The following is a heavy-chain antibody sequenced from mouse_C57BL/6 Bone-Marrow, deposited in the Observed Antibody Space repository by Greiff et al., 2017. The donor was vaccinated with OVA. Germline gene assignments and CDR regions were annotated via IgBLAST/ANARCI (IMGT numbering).Heavy chain of an antibody. Sequence: QVQLKQPGAELVRPGSSVKLSCKASGYTFTSYWMDWVKQRPGQGLEWIGNIYPSDSETHYNQKFKDKATLTVDKSSSTAYMQLSSLTSEDSAVYYCAREGGLLHYFDYWGQGTTPTVSS. J-gene: IGHJ2*01. CDR1: GYTFTSYW. V-gene: IGHV1-61*01. CDR3: AREGGLLHYFDY. CDR2: IYPSDSET. D-gene: IGHD1-1*01.